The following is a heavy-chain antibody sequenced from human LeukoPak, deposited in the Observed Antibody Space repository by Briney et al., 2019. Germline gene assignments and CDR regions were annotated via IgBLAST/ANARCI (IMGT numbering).Heavy chain of an antibody. CDR2: IWYDGSNK. J-gene: IGHJ4*02. CDR3: ARGHSYGDPFLVGDY. V-gene: IGHV3-33*01. Sequence: PGGSLRLSCAASGFTFSSYGMHWGRQAPGKGLEWVAVIWYDGSNKYSADSVKGRFTISRDNSKNTLDLPMNSLRAEDTALYYCARGHSYGDPFLVGDYWGQGTLVTVSS. CDR1: GFTFSSYG. D-gene: IGHD5-18*01.